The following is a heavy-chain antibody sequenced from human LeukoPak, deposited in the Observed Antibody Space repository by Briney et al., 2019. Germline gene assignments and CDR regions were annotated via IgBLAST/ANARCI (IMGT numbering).Heavy chain of an antibody. CDR3: ARSAAAGTEGFDY. D-gene: IGHD6-13*01. J-gene: IGHJ4*02. Sequence: SETLSLTCTVSGGSLTSYEWSWIRQVAGKGLEWIGRIYYTGNTKYNPSLKSRVTMSVDTSKNQFSLTLTSATAADTAVYYCARSAAAGTEGFDYWGQGTLVTVSS. CDR2: IYYTGNT. CDR1: GGSLTSYE. V-gene: IGHV4-4*07.